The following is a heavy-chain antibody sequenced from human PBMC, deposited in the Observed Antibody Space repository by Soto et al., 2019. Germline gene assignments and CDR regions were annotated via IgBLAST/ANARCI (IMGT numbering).Heavy chain of an antibody. V-gene: IGHV1-69*13. D-gene: IGHD6-19*01. CDR2: IIPIFGTA. Sequence: SSVKVSCKASGGTFSSYAISWVRQAPGQGLDWMGGIIPIFGTANYAQKFQGRVTITADESTSTAYMELSSLRSEDTAVYYCARERLRAVAGEYYYYYGMDVWGQGTTVTVPS. CDR3: ARERLRAVAGEYYYYYGMDV. J-gene: IGHJ6*02. CDR1: GGTFSSYA.